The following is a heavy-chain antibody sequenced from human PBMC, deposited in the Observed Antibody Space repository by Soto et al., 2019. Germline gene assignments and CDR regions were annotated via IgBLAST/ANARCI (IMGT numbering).Heavy chain of an antibody. D-gene: IGHD4-17*01. CDR3: ARTTVTASYYYMDV. Sequence: QVQLVQSGAEVKQPGASVKVSCKASGYSFTNYGFTWVRQAPGQGLEWLGWISTYNGNTKYAQKVQGRLTITTDTSTSTANMELTSLRTDDTALYYCARTTVTASYYYMDVWGKGSTFTVSS. V-gene: IGHV1-18*01. CDR2: ISTYNGNT. CDR1: GYSFTNYG. J-gene: IGHJ6*03.